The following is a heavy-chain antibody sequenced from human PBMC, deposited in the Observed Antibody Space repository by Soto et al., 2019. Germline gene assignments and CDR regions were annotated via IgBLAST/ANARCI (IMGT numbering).Heavy chain of an antibody. Sequence: QVQLPQWGAGLWKPSETLSLTCAVYGGSFRGYYWIWIRQPPGKGLAYIGEITHSGSTDYHPSLRSRVTLSGATSTNQFSLRLRSVTAADTGLYFCARAPTGAGTYQLDVWGKGATVTVSS. CDR3: ARAPTGAGTYQLDV. V-gene: IGHV4-34*01. J-gene: IGHJ6*04. CDR1: GGSFRGYY. CDR2: ITHSGST. D-gene: IGHD3-10*01.